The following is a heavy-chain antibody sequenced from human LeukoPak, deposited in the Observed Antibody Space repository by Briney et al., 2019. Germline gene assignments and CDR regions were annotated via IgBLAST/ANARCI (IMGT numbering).Heavy chain of an antibody. CDR3: ARIYSSSFDY. D-gene: IGHD6-6*01. Sequence: SETLSLTXTVSGGSISSGSYYWSWIRQPAGKGLEWIGRIYTSGSTNYNPSLKSRVTISVDTSKNQFSLKLSSVTAADTAVYYCARIYSSSFDYWGQGTLVTVSS. J-gene: IGHJ4*02. V-gene: IGHV4-61*02. CDR1: GGSISSGSYY. CDR2: IYTSGST.